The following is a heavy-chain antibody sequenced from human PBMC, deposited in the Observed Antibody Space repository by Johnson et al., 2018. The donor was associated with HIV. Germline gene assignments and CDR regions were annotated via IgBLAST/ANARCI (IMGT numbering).Heavy chain of an antibody. J-gene: IGHJ3*02. CDR3: AREGDAFDI. CDR1: GFTFSSYA. V-gene: IGHV3-30*04. Sequence: VQLMESGGGVVQPGRSLRLSCAASGFTFSSYAMHWVRQAPGKGLAWVAVISYDGSNKYYADSVKGRFTISRDNSKNKPYLQMNSLRAEDTAVYYCAREGDAFDIWGQGTMVTVSS. CDR2: ISYDGSNK.